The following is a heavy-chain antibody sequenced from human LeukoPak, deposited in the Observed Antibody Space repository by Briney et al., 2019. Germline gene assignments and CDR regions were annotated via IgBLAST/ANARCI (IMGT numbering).Heavy chain of an antibody. J-gene: IGHJ4*02. CDR1: GYSFSSYW. Sequence: GESLKISCKGSGYSFSSYWIGWVRQMPGKGLELMGIIYPGDSETRYSPSFQGQVTISADKSISTAFLQWSSLKASDTAMYYCARPGRATVTRLDYWGQGTLVTVSS. CDR3: ARPGRATVTRLDY. V-gene: IGHV5-51*01. CDR2: IYPGDSET. D-gene: IGHD4-17*01.